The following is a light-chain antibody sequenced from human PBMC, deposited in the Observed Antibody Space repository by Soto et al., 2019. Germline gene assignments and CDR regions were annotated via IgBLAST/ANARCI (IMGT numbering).Light chain of an antibody. Sequence: QSVLTQPPSVSGAPGQRVTISCTGSSSNIGAGYDGHWYQQLPGTAPKLLIYGNSNRPSGVPDRFSGSKSGTSASLAITGLQAEDEADYYCQSYDSSLTLYVFGTGTKLTVL. CDR2: GNS. CDR1: SSNIGAGYD. J-gene: IGLJ1*01. V-gene: IGLV1-40*01. CDR3: QSYDSSLTLYV.